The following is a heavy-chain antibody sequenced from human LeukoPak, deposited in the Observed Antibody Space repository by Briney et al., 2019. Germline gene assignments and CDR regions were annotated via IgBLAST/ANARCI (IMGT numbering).Heavy chain of an antibody. CDR1: GFTFSSYG. CDR2: ISYDGSNK. J-gene: IGHJ3*02. Sequence: GGSLRLSCAASGFTFSSYGMHWVRQAPGKGLEWVAVISYDGSNKYYADSVKGRFTISRDNSKNTLYLQMNSLRAEDTAVYYCAKAKYYYDSSGYSNDAFDIWGQGTMVTVSS. V-gene: IGHV3-30*18. CDR3: AKAKYYYDSSGYSNDAFDI. D-gene: IGHD3-22*01.